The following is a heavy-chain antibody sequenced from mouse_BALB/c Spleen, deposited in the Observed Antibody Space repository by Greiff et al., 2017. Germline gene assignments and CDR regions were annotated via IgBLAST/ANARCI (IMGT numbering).Heavy chain of an antibody. D-gene: IGHD1-1*01. CDR2: INPSNGRT. CDR1: GYTFTSYW. V-gene: IGHV1S81*02. Sequence: QVQLQQPGAELVKPGASVKLSCKASGYTFTSYWMHWVKQRPGQGLEWIGEINPSNGRTNYNEKFKSKATLTVDKSSSTAYMQLSSLTSEDSAVYYWARSYYGSSPDYWGQGTTLTVSS. CDR3: ARSYYGSSPDY. J-gene: IGHJ2*01.